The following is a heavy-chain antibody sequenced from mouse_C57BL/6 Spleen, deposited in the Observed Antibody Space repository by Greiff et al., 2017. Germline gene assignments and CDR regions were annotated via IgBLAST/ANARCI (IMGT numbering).Heavy chain of an antibody. CDR2: IDPSDSYT. Sequence: QVQLQQPGAELVRPGTSVKLSCKASGYTFTSYWMHWVKQRPGQGLEWIGVIDPSDSYTNYNQKFKGKATLSVDTSSSTAYMQLSSLTSEDSAVYYCARYGNYEAYWGQGTLVTVSA. V-gene: IGHV1-59*01. J-gene: IGHJ3*01. CDR1: GYTFTSYW. CDR3: ARYGNYEAY. D-gene: IGHD2-1*01.